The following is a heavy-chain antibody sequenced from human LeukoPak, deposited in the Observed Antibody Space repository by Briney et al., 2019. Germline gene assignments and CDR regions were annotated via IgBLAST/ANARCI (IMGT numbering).Heavy chain of an antibody. CDR2: INPSSGGT. D-gene: IGHD2-2*01. Sequence: ASVKVSCKASGYTFTGYYMHWVRQAPGQGLEWMGWINPSSGGTNYAQKFQGRVTMTRDTSISTAYMELSRPRSDDTAIYYCARDVGEYCSSVSCYASDYWGQGTLITVSS. CDR1: GYTFTGYY. V-gene: IGHV1-2*02. CDR3: ARDVGEYCSSVSCYASDY. J-gene: IGHJ4*02.